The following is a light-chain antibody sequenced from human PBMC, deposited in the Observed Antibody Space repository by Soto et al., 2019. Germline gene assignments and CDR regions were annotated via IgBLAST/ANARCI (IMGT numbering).Light chain of an antibody. CDR2: EVS. V-gene: IGLV2-14*01. CDR3: SSHTSRILGV. J-gene: IGLJ2*01. CDR1: SSDVGGYNY. Sequence: QSALTQPASVSGSPGQSITISCTGTSSDVGGYNYVSWYQQHPGKAPKLIIYEVSNRPSGVSNRFSGSKSGNTASLTISGLQAEDEANYYCSSHTSRILGVFGGGTKVTVL.